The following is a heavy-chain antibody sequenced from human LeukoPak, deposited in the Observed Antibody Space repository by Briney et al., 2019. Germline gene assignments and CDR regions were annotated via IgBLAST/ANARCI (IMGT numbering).Heavy chain of an antibody. CDR3: SRTKKSVAASFNWFDP. CDR2: ISGNNGNT. J-gene: IGHJ5*02. V-gene: IGHV1-18*01. D-gene: IGHD6-19*01. CDR1: GYTFTSYG. Sequence: ASVKVSCKASGYTFTSYGISWVRQAPGQGLKWMGWISGNNGNTNYAQKFQGRVTMTTDTSTSTAYMELRSLRSDDAAVYYCSRTKKSVAASFNWFDPWGQGTLVTVSS.